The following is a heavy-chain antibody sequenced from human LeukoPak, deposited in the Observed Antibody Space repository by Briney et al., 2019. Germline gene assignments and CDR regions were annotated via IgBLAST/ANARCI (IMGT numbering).Heavy chain of an antibody. V-gene: IGHV4-39*07. CDR2: IYYSGST. CDR3: ARARGSVAFDI. CDR1: GGSISSSSYY. D-gene: IGHD3-16*01. Sequence: SETLSLTCTVSGGSISSSSYYWGWLRQPPGKGLEWIGSIYYSGSTYYNPSLKSRVTISVDTSKNQFSLKLSSVTAADTAVYYCARARGSVAFDIWGQGTMVTVSS. J-gene: IGHJ3*02.